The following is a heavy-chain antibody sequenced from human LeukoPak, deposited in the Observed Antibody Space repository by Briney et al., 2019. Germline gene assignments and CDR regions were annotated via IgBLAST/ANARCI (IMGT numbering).Heavy chain of an antibody. D-gene: IGHD5-18*01. CDR1: GYTFTGYY. V-gene: IGHV1-2*04. CDR3: ARDRPIQLWDIYYYYGMDV. J-gene: IGHJ6*02. CDR2: INPNSGGT. Sequence: GASVKVSCKASGYTFTGYYMHWVRQAPGQGLEWMGWINPNSGGTNYAQKFQGWVTMTRDTSISTAYMELSRLRSDDTAVYYCARDRPIQLWDIYYYYGMDVWGQGTTVTVSS.